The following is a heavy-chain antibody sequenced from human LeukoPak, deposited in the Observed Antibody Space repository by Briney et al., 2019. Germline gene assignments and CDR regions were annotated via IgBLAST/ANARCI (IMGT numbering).Heavy chain of an antibody. J-gene: IGHJ4*02. CDR2: IYNSGTT. Sequence: SETLSLTCSVSFGSIRDYYWSWIRQPPGKGLEWIGYIYNSGTTSYNPSLKGQVTVSVDTSKNQFSLKLSSVTAADTAVYYCARGNKYPGVFDYWGQGTLVTASS. CDR1: FGSIRDYY. CDR3: ARGNKYPGVFDY. V-gene: IGHV4-59*01. D-gene: IGHD1/OR15-1a*01.